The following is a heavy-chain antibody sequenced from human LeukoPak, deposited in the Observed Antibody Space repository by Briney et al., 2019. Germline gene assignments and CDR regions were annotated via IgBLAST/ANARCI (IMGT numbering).Heavy chain of an antibody. V-gene: IGHV3-30*03. CDR2: ISYDGSNK. CDR3: ARGSYYFDY. Sequence: GGSLRLSCAASGFTFSSYGMHWVRQAPGKGLEWVAVISYDGSNKYYADSVKGRFTISRDNSKNTLYLQMNSLRAEDTAVYYCARGSYYFDYWGQGTLVTVSS. CDR1: GFTFSSYG. J-gene: IGHJ4*02. D-gene: IGHD3-10*01.